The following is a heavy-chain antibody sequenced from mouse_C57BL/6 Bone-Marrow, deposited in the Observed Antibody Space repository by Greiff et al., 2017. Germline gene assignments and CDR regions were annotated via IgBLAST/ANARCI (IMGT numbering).Heavy chain of an antibody. D-gene: IGHD4-1*01. CDR1: GFTFSDYG. V-gene: IGHV5-17*01. CDR2: ISSGSSTI. CDR3: ARPGSGYWYFDV. Sequence: EVKLMESGGGLVKPGGSLKLSCAASGFTFSDYGMRWVRQAPEKGLEWVAYISSGSSTIYYADTVKGRFTISRDNAKNTLFLQRTSLRSEDTAMYYCARPGSGYWYFDVWGTGTTVTVSS. J-gene: IGHJ1*03.